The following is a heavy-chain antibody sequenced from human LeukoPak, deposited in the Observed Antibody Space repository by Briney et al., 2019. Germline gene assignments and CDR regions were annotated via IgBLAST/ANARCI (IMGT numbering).Heavy chain of an antibody. Sequence: PGRSLRLSCAASGFTFSSYGMHWVRQAPGKGLEWVAVISYDGSNKYYADSVKGRFTISRDNSKNTLYLQMNSLRAEDTAVYYCAKTYDSSGYCVDYWGQGTLVTVSS. J-gene: IGHJ4*02. D-gene: IGHD3-22*01. CDR1: GFTFSSYG. CDR3: AKTYDSSGYCVDY. CDR2: ISYDGSNK. V-gene: IGHV3-30*18.